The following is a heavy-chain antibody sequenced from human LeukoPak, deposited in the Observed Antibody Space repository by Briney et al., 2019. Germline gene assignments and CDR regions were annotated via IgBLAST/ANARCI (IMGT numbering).Heavy chain of an antibody. Sequence: GGSLRLSCAASGFTFSSYSMNWVRQARGKGLEWVSSISSSSSYIYHADSVKGRFTISRDNAKNSLYLQMNSLRAEDTAVYYCARGEASGSYYGAVMNDYWGQGTLVTVSS. CDR2: ISSSSSYI. J-gene: IGHJ4*02. V-gene: IGHV3-21*01. CDR3: ARGEASGSYYGAVMNDY. CDR1: GFTFSSYS. D-gene: IGHD1-26*01.